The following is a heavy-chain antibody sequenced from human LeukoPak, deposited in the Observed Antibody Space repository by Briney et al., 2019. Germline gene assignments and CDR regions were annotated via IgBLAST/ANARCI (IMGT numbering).Heavy chain of an antibody. J-gene: IGHJ6*03. Sequence: SETLSLTCTVSGGSISSSSYYWGWIRQPPGKGLEWIGSIYYSGSTYYNPSLKSRVTISVDTSKNQFSLKLSSVTAADTAVYYCARGGLLWFGELAMDVWGKGTTVTVSS. CDR2: IYYSGST. V-gene: IGHV4-39*01. CDR3: ARGGLLWFGELAMDV. CDR1: GGSISSSSYY. D-gene: IGHD3-10*01.